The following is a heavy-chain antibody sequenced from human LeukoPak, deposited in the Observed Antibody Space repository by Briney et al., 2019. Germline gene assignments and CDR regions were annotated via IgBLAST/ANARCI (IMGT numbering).Heavy chain of an antibody. J-gene: IGHJ4*02. CDR2: IYYSDST. D-gene: IGHD1-26*01. Sequence: SETLSLTCTVSGGSISSGDYYWSWIRQPPGKGLEWIGYIYYSDSTYYNPASKSHVTIEVSTSKNQFSLKLSSVTAAATAVYYCARALHTPGWPYSGSPVRLFDYWGQGTLVTVSS. CDR1: GGSISSGDYY. CDR3: ARALHTPGWPYSGSPVRLFDY. V-gene: IGHV4-30-4*08.